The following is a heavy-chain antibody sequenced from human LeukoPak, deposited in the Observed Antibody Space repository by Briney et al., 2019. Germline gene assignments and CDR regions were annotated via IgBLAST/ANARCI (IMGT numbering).Heavy chain of an antibody. Sequence: ASVKVSCKASGYSFTNYGISWVRQAPEPGLEWMGWISAYSGNANYAHKFLGRLTMTADTSTSTAYMELRSLTSADTAVYYCARVGDGYNHGFDYWGQGSLVTVSS. J-gene: IGHJ4*02. D-gene: IGHD5-24*01. CDR2: ISAYSGNA. CDR1: GYSFTNYG. V-gene: IGHV1-18*01. CDR3: ARVGDGYNHGFDY.